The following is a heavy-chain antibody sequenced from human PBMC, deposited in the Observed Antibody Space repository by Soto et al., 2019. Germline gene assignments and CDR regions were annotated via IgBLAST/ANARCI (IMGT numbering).Heavy chain of an antibody. Sequence: QVQLVQSGVEVKKPGASVKVSCKAMGYIFTNYGLSWVRQAPGEGPEWLGWISAYYGHTKYAPKVQDRVTLTTDTSATTAYLELRSLRSDDAAVYYCVGGDGGYFDQWGQGTLVLVSS. V-gene: IGHV1-18*01. CDR2: ISAYYGHT. CDR1: GYIFTNYG. CDR3: VGGDGGYFDQ. D-gene: IGHD3-16*01. J-gene: IGHJ4*02.